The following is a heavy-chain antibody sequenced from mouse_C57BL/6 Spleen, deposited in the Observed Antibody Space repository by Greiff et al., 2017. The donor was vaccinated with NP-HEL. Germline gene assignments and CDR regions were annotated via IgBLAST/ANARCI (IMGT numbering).Heavy chain of an antibody. CDR1: GFSLTSYG. J-gene: IGHJ3*01. CDR3: ASGGYGSSHWFAY. CDR2: IWGVGST. V-gene: IGHV2-6*01. D-gene: IGHD1-1*01. Sequence: VKLMESGPGLVAPSQSLSITCTVSGFSLTSYGVDWVRQSPGKGLEWLGVIWGVGSTNYNSALKSRLSISKDNSKSQVFLKMNSLQTDDTAMYYCASGGYGSSHWFAYWGQGTLVTVSA.